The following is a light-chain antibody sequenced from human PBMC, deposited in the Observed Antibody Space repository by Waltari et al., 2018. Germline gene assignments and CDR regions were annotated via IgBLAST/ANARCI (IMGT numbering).Light chain of an antibody. CDR3: QQYNNWPPRGT. V-gene: IGKV3-15*01. J-gene: IGKJ4*01. Sequence: EIVMTQSPATLSVSPGERATLSCRASQSVSSNLAWYQQKPGQAPRLLIYGASTRATGIPARFSGSGSGTEFTLTISSMQSEDFAVYYCQQYNNWPPRGTFGGGTKVEIK. CDR2: GAS. CDR1: QSVSSN.